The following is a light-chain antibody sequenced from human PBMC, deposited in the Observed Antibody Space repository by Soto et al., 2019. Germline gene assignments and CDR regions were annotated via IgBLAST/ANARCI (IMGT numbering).Light chain of an antibody. Sequence: DIQMTQSPSSLSASVGDRVTITCWASQAISSYLNWYQQKPGKAPKLLIYAASSLQSGVPSRFSGSGSRSGPDFTLTISSLQPEDSATYFCQQTYSTPWTFGQGTKV. CDR2: AAS. CDR1: QAISSY. CDR3: QQTYSTPWT. V-gene: IGKV1-39*01. J-gene: IGKJ1*01.